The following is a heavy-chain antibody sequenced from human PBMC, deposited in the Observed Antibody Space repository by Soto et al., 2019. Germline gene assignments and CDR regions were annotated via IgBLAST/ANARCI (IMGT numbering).Heavy chain of an antibody. J-gene: IGHJ4*02. D-gene: IGHD6-13*01. CDR2: ISGTGGST. CDR3: AKGTAEIGTFDY. CDR1: GFTFNNYA. Sequence: LRLSCAASGFTFNNYAMSWVRQAPGKGLEWVSTISGTGGSTYHADSVKGRFTISRDNSKNTLYLQMNSLRAEDTAVYHCAKGTAEIGTFDYWGQGSLVTVSS. V-gene: IGHV3-23*01.